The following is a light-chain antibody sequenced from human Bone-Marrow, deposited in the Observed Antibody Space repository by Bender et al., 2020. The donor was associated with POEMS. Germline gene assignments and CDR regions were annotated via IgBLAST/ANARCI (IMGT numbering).Light chain of an antibody. J-gene: IGLJ3*02. V-gene: IGLV1-44*01. Sequence: QSVLTQPPSASGTPGQRVTISCSGGSANTGAHAVNWYQHLPGTAPNLLFYPSHRRPSAVPDRFRGSRSGTSASLAISWLQSEEWAEYYCHVYDYSINCWVVGGRSTLT. CDR1: SANTGAHA. CDR2: PSH. CDR3: HVYDYSINCWV.